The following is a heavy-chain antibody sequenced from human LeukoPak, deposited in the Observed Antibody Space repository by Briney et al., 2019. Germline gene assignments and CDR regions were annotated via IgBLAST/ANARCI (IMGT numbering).Heavy chain of an antibody. J-gene: IGHJ5*02. D-gene: IGHD3-10*01. CDR1: GGSLNSYY. CDR3: ARGRWGSVRGASQGWFDP. CDR2: IYYCGST. Sequence: SETLSLTRTVSGGSLNSYYWSWIPQPPGKGLEWFGYIYYCGSTNNNPSLKGRVTISVDTSKTPFSLKLSSVTAADRAVYYCARGRWGSVRGASQGWFDPWGEGTLVTVSS. V-gene: IGHV4-59*01.